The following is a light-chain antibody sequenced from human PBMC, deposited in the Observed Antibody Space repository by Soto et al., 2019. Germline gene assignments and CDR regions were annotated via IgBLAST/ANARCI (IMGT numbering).Light chain of an antibody. CDR2: GAS. V-gene: IGKV3-20*01. CDR3: QQYDNWPPYT. CDR1: QSVSSSY. J-gene: IGKJ2*01. Sequence: EIVLTQSPGTLSLSPGERATLSCRASQSVSSSYLAWYQQKPVQAPRLLIYGASSRATGIPDRFSGSGSGTDFTLTISRLEPEDFAVYYCQQYDNWPPYTFGQGTKVDNK.